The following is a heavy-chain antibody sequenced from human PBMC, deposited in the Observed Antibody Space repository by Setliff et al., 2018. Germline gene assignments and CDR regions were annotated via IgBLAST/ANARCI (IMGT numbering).Heavy chain of an antibody. D-gene: IGHD1-20*01. Sequence: PGGSLRLSCAASGFSAASGFTFSSSGMHWVRQAPGKGLEWVTFIRNDGSSQYYADSVKGRFTVSRDNSRNTLYLQMNSLRVEDTALYYCARDGNNWNDLDYWGHGTLVTVSS. J-gene: IGHJ4*01. CDR3: ARDGNNWNDLDY. CDR2: IRNDGSSQ. CDR1: GFTFSSSG. V-gene: IGHV3-30*02.